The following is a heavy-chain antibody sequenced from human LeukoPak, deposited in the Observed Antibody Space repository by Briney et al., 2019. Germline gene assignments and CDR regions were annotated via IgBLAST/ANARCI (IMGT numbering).Heavy chain of an antibody. CDR2: IYTSGST. Sequence: PSETLSLTCTVSGGSISNYYWSWIRQPAGKGLEWIGRIYTSGSTNYNPSLKSRVTISVDTSKNQFSLKLSSVTAADTAVYYCARDIYATVTRGYYYYYMDVWGKGTTVTISS. CDR3: ARDIYATVTRGYYYYYMDV. D-gene: IGHD4-17*01. V-gene: IGHV4-4*07. CDR1: GGSISNYY. J-gene: IGHJ6*03.